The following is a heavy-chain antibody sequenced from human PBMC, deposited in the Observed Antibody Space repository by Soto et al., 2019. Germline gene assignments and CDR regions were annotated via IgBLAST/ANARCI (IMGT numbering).Heavy chain of an antibody. Sequence: GGSLRLSCAASGFTFSSYWMHWVRQAPGKGLVWVSRINSDGSSTSYADSVKGRFTISRDNAKNTLYLQMNSLRAEDTAVYYCARLAAWDIVVVVAATRTDYWSQGTLVTVSS. J-gene: IGHJ4*02. CDR1: GFTFSSYW. CDR3: ARLAAWDIVVVVAATRTDY. CDR2: INSDGSST. V-gene: IGHV3-74*01. D-gene: IGHD2-15*01.